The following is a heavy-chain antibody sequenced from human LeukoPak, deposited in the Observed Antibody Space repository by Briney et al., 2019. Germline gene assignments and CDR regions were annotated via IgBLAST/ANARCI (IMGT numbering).Heavy chain of an antibody. CDR2: IYSRVT. CDR1: GGSISSYY. D-gene: IGHD3-3*01. J-gene: IGHJ4*02. V-gene: IGHV4-4*07. CDR3: ARDFRGGYDFWSGYYTPYYFDY. Sequence: PSETLSLTCTVSGGSISSYYLSWIRQPAGKGLEWIGRIYSRVTTYNPSLKSRVTMSVDTSKNQFSLKLSSVTAADTAVYYCARDFRGGYDFWSGYYTPYYFDYWGQGTLVTVSP.